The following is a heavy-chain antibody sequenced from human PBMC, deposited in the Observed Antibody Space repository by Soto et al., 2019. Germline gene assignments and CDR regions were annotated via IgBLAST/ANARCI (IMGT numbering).Heavy chain of an antibody. Sequence: ASVKVSCKASGGTFSSYAISWVRQAPGQGLEWMGGIIPIFGTANYAQKFQGRVTITADESTSTAYMELSSLRSEDTAVYYCARVYDSSGYYYEDAFDIWGQGTMVTVSS. D-gene: IGHD3-22*01. CDR3: ARVYDSSGYYYEDAFDI. J-gene: IGHJ3*02. CDR1: GGTFSSYA. V-gene: IGHV1-69*13. CDR2: IIPIFGTA.